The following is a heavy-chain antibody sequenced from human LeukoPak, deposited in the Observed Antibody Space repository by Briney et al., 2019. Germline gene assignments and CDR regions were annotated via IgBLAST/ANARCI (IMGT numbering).Heavy chain of an antibody. J-gene: IGHJ4*02. V-gene: IGHV4-34*01. D-gene: IGHD6-13*01. CDR3: ARSGGSSWRIDY. Sequence: SETLSLTCAVYGGSFSGYYWSWVRQPPGKGLEWIGEVNHSGTTNYNPSLKSRVTISADTSKNQFSLKLSSVTAADTAVYYCARSGGSSWRIDYWGQGTLVTVSS. CDR1: GGSFSGYY. CDR2: VNHSGTT.